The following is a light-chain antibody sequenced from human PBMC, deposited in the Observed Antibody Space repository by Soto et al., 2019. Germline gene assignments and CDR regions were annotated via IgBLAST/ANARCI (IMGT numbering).Light chain of an antibody. CDR2: AAS. V-gene: IGKV1-27*01. CDR1: QGIANY. CDR3: QKYNSAPST. Sequence: DIQMTQSPSSLSASVGDRVTITCRASQGIANYLAWYQQKPGKVPKLLIYAASTLQSGVPSRFSASGSGTDFTITISSLQPEDVATYYCQKYNSAPSTFGPGTKVDI. J-gene: IGKJ3*01.